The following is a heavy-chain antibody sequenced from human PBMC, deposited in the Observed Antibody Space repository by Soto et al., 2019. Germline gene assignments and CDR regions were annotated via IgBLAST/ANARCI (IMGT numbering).Heavy chain of an antibody. V-gene: IGHV1-2*02. CDR1: GYSFTGYS. D-gene: IGHD3-22*01. J-gene: IGHJ4*02. Sequence: GASVKVSCKASGYSFTGYSMHWVRQAPGQGLEWMGWINPNNGATTTAQKFQGRVTMTTDTSISTAYMELSRLRSDDTAVYFCARVHYYNTGGYYPLFDYWGQGTLVTVSS. CDR2: INPNNGAT. CDR3: ARVHYYNTGGYYPLFDY.